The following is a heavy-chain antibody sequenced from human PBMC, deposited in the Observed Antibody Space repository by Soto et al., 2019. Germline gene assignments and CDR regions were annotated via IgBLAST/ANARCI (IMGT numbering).Heavy chain of an antibody. Sequence: QITLKESGPALVKPTQPLTLTCTFSGFSLNSAGVAVGWVRQPPGKTLEWVALIYWDDDKRYSPSLESRLTITKHTSKNQVVLSMTNMXPXXXXXXXXXXXXVVTAPDAFDIWGQGTMVTVSS. CDR3: XXXXVVTAPDAFDI. CDR1: GFSLNSAGVA. V-gene: IGHV2-5*02. D-gene: IGHD2-21*02. CDR2: IYWDDDK. J-gene: IGHJ3*02.